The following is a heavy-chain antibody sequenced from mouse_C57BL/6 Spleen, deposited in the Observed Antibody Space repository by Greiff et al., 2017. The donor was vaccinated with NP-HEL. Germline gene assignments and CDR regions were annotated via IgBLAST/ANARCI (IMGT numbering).Heavy chain of an antibody. Sequence: VKLQQSGAELARPGASVKMSCKASGYTFTSYTMHWVKQRPGQGLEWIGYINPSSGYTKYNQKFKDKATLTADKSSSTAYMQLSSLTSEDSAVYYCARGDYDDGCFDYWGQGTTLTVSS. D-gene: IGHD2-4*01. J-gene: IGHJ2*01. CDR1: GYTFTSYT. CDR3: ARGDYDDGCFDY. CDR2: INPSSGYT. V-gene: IGHV1-4*01.